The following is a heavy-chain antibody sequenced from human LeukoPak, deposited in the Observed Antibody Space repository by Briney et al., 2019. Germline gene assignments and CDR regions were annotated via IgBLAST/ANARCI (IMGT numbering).Heavy chain of an antibody. D-gene: IGHD6-13*01. Sequence: GGSLRLSCAASGFTFSTYAMSWVRQAPGKGLEWVSAISSSGGYTYYADSVKGRFTISRDNSKNTLYLQMNSLRAEDTAVYYCASAQLHAEYFQHWGQGTLVTVSS. V-gene: IGHV3-23*01. CDR3: ASAQLHAEYFQH. CDR1: GFTFSTYA. CDR2: ISSSGGYT. J-gene: IGHJ1*01.